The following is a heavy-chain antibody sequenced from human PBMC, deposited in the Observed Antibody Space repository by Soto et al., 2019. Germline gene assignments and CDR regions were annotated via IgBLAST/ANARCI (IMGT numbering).Heavy chain of an antibody. J-gene: IGHJ4*02. CDR2: MNPTSGNT. CDR1: GYAFTSNA. V-gene: IGHV1-8*02. CDR3: ARDLAAGDH. D-gene: IGHD6-13*01. Sequence: ASVKVSCKASGYAFTSNAMHWVRQAPGQGLEWMGWMNPTSGNTGYAQKFLGRVTLTMDTSMTTVYMELSGLRAEDTVIFYCARDLAAGDHWGQGTLVTVSS.